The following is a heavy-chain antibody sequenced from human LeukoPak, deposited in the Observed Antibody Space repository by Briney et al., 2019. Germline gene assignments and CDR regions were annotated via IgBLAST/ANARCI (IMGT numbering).Heavy chain of an antibody. Sequence: GGSLRLSCAASKFIFSAYNMQWVRQGPGKGREWLAIISHDGKNGHYADSVKGRFTISTDNSKHTVYLQMNSLRADDTAVYYCARDFNCAFDYWGQGTLVTVSS. CDR1: KFIFSAYN. J-gene: IGHJ4*02. CDR2: ISHDGKNG. D-gene: IGHD2-21*01. V-gene: IGHV3-30*04. CDR3: ARDFNCAFDY.